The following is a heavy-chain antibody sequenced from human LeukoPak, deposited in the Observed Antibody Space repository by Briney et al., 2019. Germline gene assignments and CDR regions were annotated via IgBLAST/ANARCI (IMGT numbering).Heavy chain of an antibody. CDR1: GLTFSSYG. Sequence: GGSLRLSCAASGLTFSSYGMHWVRQAPGKGLEWVAVISYDGSNKYYADSVKGRFTISRDNSKNTLYLQMNSLRAEDTAVYYCAKEIDGYYYGMGVWGQGTTVTVSS. CDR2: ISYDGSNK. V-gene: IGHV3-30*18. J-gene: IGHJ6*02. D-gene: IGHD2/OR15-2a*01. CDR3: AKEIDGYYYGMGV.